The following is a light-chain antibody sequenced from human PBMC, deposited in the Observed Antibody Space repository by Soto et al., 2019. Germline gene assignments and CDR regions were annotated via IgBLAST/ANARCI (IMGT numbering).Light chain of an antibody. CDR1: SSNIGSNY. V-gene: IGLV1-47*01. CDR2: RNN. J-gene: IGLJ2*01. Sequence: QTVVTQPPSASGTPGQRVNISCSGSSSNIGSNYVYWYRQFPGTAPKLLIQRNNQRPSGVPARFSGSKSGTSASLAISGLRSEDEADYYCGRWDDGLSGPVFGGGTKLTVL. CDR3: GRWDDGLSGPV.